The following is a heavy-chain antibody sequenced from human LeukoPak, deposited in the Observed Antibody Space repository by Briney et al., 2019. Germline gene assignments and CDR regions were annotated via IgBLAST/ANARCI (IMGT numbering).Heavy chain of an antibody. CDR3: ARDGEAGGGSCYGI. J-gene: IGHJ3*02. V-gene: IGHV3-21*01. D-gene: IGHD2-15*01. CDR2: ISSSSDYI. Sequence: GGSLRLSCAASGFTFSSYSMNWVRQAPGKGLEWVSSISSSSDYIYYADSVKGRFTISRDNPKNSLYLQMNSLRVEDTAVYYCARDGEAGGGSCYGIWGQGTMVTVSS. CDR1: GFTFSSYS.